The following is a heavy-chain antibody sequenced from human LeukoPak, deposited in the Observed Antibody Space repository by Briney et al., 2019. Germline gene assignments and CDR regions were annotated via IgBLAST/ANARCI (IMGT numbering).Heavy chain of an antibody. Sequence: PGGSLRLSCAASGFTFRDYVMNWVRQAPGKRLEWVSAIGGGSFDKFYADSVKGRFTISRDDSKNTLYLQMNSLRAEDTAVYYCAKDLSGAFDIWGQGTMVTVSS. CDR2: IGGGSFDK. V-gene: IGHV3-23*01. CDR1: GFTFRDYV. CDR3: AKDLSGAFDI. J-gene: IGHJ3*02.